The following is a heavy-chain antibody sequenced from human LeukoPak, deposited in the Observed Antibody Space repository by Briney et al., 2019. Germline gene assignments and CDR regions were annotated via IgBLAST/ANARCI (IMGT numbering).Heavy chain of an antibody. CDR3: AKDLSSRDYVWGSYRPDFDY. V-gene: IGHV3-23*01. Sequence: GGSLRLSCAASGFTFSTYGMTWVRQAPGKGLEWVSAISGSAATTFYADSVKGRFTISRDNSKNTLYLQMNSLRAEDTAVYYCAKDLSSRDYVWGSYRPDFDYWGQGTLVTVSS. D-gene: IGHD3-16*02. J-gene: IGHJ4*02. CDR2: ISGSAATT. CDR1: GFTFSTYG.